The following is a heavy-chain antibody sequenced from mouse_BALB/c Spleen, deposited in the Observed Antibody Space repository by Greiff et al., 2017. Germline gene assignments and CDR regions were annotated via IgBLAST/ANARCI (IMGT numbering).Heavy chain of an antibody. CDR1: GYTFTSYW. D-gene: IGHD1-1*01. Sequence: QVHLQQPGAELVRPGGSLKLSCEASGYTFTSYWMYWVHQRPEQGLEWIGRIGPYDSETDYTKKFKDKAILTVDKSSSTAYMQLSSLTSEDSAVYCCARPYGSSSFADWGQGTLVTVSA. CDR2: IGPYDSET. CDR3: ARPYGSSSFAD. J-gene: IGHJ3*01. V-gene: IGHV1-74*01.